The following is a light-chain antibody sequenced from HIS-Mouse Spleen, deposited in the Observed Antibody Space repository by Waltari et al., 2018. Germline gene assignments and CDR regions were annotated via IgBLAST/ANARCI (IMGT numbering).Light chain of an antibody. CDR1: SSAFGSYNL. V-gene: IGLV2-23*01. Sequence: QSALTQPASVSGSPGQSITLPCPGTSSAFGSYNLVSWYQQHPGKAPKLMIYEGSKRPSGVSNRFSGSKSGNTASLTISGLQAEDEADYYCCSYAGSSTWVFGGGTKLTVL. CDR3: CSYAGSSTWV. J-gene: IGLJ3*02. CDR2: EGS.